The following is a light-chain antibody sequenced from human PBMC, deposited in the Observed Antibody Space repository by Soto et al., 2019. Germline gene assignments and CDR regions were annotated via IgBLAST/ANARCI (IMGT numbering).Light chain of an antibody. CDR1: QDISHS. CDR2: AAA. CDR3: QQYNTDPRT. J-gene: IGKJ1*01. V-gene: IGKV1-16*01. Sequence: DIHMTQSPSSLSVSVGARVSITCRASQDISHSLAWFQQKPGKAPKSLIYAAATLQSGVPSRFSGSGSGTHFTLTISSLQPEDFATYYCQQYNTDPRTFGQGTKVEIK.